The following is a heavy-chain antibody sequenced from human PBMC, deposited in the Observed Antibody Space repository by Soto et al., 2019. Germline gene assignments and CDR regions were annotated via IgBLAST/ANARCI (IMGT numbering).Heavy chain of an antibody. Sequence: SETLSLTCAVYGGSFSGYYWSWIRQPPGKGLEWIGEINHSGSTNYNPSLKSRVTISVDTSKNQFSLKLSSVTAADTAVYYCARVRPAWAIARPHGTNWFDPWGQGTLVTVSS. D-gene: IGHD6-6*01. V-gene: IGHV4-34*01. CDR2: INHSGST. CDR3: ARVRPAWAIARPHGTNWFDP. CDR1: GGSFSGYY. J-gene: IGHJ5*02.